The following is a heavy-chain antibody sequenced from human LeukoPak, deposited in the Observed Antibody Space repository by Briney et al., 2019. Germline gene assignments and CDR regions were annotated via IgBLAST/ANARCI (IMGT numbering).Heavy chain of an antibody. CDR2: ISGSGGST. CDR1: GFTFSSYA. V-gene: IGHV3-23*01. J-gene: IGHJ3*02. Sequence: GGSLRLSCAASGFTFSSYAMSWVRQAPGKGLEWVSAISGSGGSTYYADSVKGRFTISRGNSKNTLYLQMNSLRAEDTAVYYCAKEGYWVTRPIGAFDIWGQGTMVTVSS. CDR3: AKEGYWVTRPIGAFDI. D-gene: IGHD2-15*01.